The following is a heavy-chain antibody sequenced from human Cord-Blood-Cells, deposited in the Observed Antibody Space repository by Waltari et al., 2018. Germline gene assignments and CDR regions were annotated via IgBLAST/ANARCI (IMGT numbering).Heavy chain of an antibody. CDR1: GGTFRSYA. CDR3: AVGTIQLWDY. Sequence: QVQLVQSGAEVKKPGSSVKVSCKASGGTFRSYAISWVQQAPGQGLEWMGRIIPILGIANYAQKFQGRVTITADKSTSTAYMELSSLRSEDTAVYYCAVGTIQLWDYWGQGTLVTVSS. D-gene: IGHD5-18*01. V-gene: IGHV1-69*09. CDR2: IIPILGIA. J-gene: IGHJ4*02.